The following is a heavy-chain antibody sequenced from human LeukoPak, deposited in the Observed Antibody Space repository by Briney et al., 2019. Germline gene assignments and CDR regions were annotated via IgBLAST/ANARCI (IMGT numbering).Heavy chain of an antibody. V-gene: IGHV3-21*01. J-gene: IGHJ4*02. D-gene: IGHD3-3*01. CDR2: ISSSSSYI. CDR1: GFTFSSYS. CDR3: ARDRVVFTIFGVAPLDY. Sequence: GGSLRLSCAASGFTFSSYSMNWVRQAPGKGLEWLSSISSSSSYIYYADSVKGRFTISRDNAKNSLYLQMNSLRAEDTAVYYCARDRVVFTIFGVAPLDYWGQGTLVTVSS.